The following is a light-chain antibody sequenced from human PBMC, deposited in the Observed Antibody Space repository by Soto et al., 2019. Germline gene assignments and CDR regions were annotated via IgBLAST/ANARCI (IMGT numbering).Light chain of an antibody. V-gene: IGKV3-20*01. J-gene: IGKJ1*01. Sequence: EIVLTQSPGTLSLSPGERATLSCRASQNVSGSYLAWYQQKPGQAPRLLIYGASSRATGIPDRFSGSGSGTGFTLTISRLEPEDFAVYYCQQYGSSPWTFGQGTKVDIK. CDR1: QNVSGSY. CDR3: QQYGSSPWT. CDR2: GAS.